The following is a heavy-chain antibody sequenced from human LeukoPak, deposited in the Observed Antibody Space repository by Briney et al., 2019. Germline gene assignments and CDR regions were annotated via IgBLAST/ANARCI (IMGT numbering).Heavy chain of an antibody. J-gene: IGHJ4*02. D-gene: IGHD6-13*01. Sequence: PSETLSLTCTVSGGSISSCGYYWSWIRQHPGKGLEWIGYIYYSGSTYYNPSLKSRVTISVDTSKNQFSLKLSSVTAADTAVYYCASRIAAAGTIDYWGQGTLVTVSS. CDR1: GGSISSCGYY. CDR3: ASRIAAAGTIDY. V-gene: IGHV4-31*03. CDR2: IYYSGST.